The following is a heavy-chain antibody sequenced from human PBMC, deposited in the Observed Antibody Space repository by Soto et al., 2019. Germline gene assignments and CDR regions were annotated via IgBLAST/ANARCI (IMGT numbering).Heavy chain of an antibody. CDR1: RFTFSSYA. D-gene: IGHD2-15*01. V-gene: IGHV3-23*01. J-gene: IGHJ4*02. CDR3: AKLVAGNCYSQVDY. Sequence: PCGSLRLSCAASRFTFSSYAIIWDLQTPGKGLEWVSGISGSGGSTYYADSVKGRFTISRDNSKNTLYLQINGLRAEDTAVYYCAKLVAGNCYSQVDYWGQGTLVTVSS. CDR2: ISGSGGST.